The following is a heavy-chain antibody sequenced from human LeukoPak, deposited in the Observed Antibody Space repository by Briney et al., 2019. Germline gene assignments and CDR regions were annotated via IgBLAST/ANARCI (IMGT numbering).Heavy chain of an antibody. Sequence: GGSLRLSCAASGFTFSNGWMSWVRQAPGKGLEWVGHIKSKTNGGTTDYAAPVKGRFSISRVDSRTTVYLQMNSLKTEDTAVYYCTTEGGHLHSNPFDYWGQGTLVTVSS. CDR1: GFTFSNGW. D-gene: IGHD2-15*01. CDR3: TTEGGHLHSNPFDY. CDR2: IKSKTNGGTT. V-gene: IGHV3-15*01. J-gene: IGHJ4*02.